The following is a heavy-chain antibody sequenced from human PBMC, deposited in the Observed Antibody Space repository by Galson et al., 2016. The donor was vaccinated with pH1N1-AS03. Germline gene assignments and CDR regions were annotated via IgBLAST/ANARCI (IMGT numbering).Heavy chain of an antibody. CDR3: ARRGHCTGISCYDLDS. CDR1: GDSFNTYW. Sequence: QSGAEVKKPGESLKISCKGSGDSFNTYWIGWVRQMPEKGLEWMGIIYPGDSDTRYSPSFQGHVTISADASISTAYLQWSSLKASDTAIYYCARRGHCTGISCYDLDSWGQGTMVTASS. CDR2: IYPGDSDT. J-gene: IGHJ4*02. D-gene: IGHD2-2*01. V-gene: IGHV5-51*03.